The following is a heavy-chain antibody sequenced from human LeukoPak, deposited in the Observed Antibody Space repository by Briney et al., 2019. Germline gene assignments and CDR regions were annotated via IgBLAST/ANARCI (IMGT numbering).Heavy chain of an antibody. D-gene: IGHD4-23*01. CDR2: IYYSGST. J-gene: IGHJ6*03. V-gene: IGHV4-59*12. Sequence: SETLSLTCSVSGGSIRSYYWSWIRQPPGKGLEWIGYIYYSGSTNYNPSLKSRVTISVDTSKNQFSLKLSSVTAADTAVYYCARGMTTVVTGPYYYYMDVWGKGTTVTVSS. CDR1: GGSIRSYY. CDR3: ARGMTTVVTGPYYYYMDV.